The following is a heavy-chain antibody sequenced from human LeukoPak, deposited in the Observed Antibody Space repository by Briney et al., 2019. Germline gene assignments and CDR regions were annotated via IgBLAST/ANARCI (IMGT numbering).Heavy chain of an antibody. V-gene: IGHV1-8*01. CDR1: GYTFTSYD. D-gene: IGHD3-22*01. CDR3: ARGYDSSGPDY. Sequence: ASVKVSCKASGYTFTSYDVNWVRQASGQRPEWMGWMNPNNGNTGYAQKFQGRITMTRDTSKTTAYMELRSLRSDDTAVYYCARGYDSSGPDYWGQGTLVTVSS. J-gene: IGHJ4*02. CDR2: MNPNNGNT.